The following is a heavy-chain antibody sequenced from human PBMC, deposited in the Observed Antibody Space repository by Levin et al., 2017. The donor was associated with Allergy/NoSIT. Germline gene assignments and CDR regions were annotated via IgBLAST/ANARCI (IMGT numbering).Heavy chain of an antibody. Sequence: SGPTLVKPTQTLTLTCTFSGFSLTTSGVGVGWIRQPPGKALEWLALIYWDDDKRYSPSLKSRLTITKDTSKTQVVLTMTNLDPVDTGTYFCAHGPRYKYGYGNFDCWGQGTLVTVSS. D-gene: IGHD5-18*01. CDR1: GFSLTTSGVG. J-gene: IGHJ4*02. CDR2: IYWDDDK. V-gene: IGHV2-5*02. CDR3: AHGPRYKYGYGNFDC.